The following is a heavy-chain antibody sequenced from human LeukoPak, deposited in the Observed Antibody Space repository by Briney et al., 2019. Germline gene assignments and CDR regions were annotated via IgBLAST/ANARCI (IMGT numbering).Heavy chain of an antibody. D-gene: IGHD6-13*01. CDR1: GGTFSSYA. Sequence: SVKVSCKASGGTFSSYAISWVRQAPGQGLEWMGGIIPIFGTANYAQKFQGRVTITADESTSTAYMELRSLRSDDTAVYYCAGDVSSSSWYYFDYWGQGTLVTVSS. J-gene: IGHJ4*02. CDR3: AGDVSSSSWYYFDY. V-gene: IGHV1-69*13. CDR2: IIPIFGTA.